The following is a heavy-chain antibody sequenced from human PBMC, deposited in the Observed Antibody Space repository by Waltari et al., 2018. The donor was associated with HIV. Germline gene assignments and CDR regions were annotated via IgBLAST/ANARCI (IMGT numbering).Heavy chain of an antibody. CDR2: ISGSGDNT. J-gene: IGHJ4*02. CDR3: AKGKTGDF. V-gene: IGHV3-23*01. CDR1: RVSLCSTA. Sequence: EVQLLESGECFVQPGGAPLLSCAADRVSLCSTARRWGRHDPGKGLEWVSAISGSGDNTYYADSVKGRFTISRDNSKNTLYLQMSSLRAEDTAVYYCAKGKTGDFWGQGTLVTVSS.